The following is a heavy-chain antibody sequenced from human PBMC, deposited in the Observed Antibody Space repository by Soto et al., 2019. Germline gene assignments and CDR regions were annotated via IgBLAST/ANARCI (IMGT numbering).Heavy chain of an antibody. Sequence: QVQLVQSGAEVKRPGSSVKVSCKASGATFSGSAFSWVRQAPGQGLEWMGGITPTLGTTNYAQHLQGRVTITADESTATSVMELTSLTSADTAVYDCARGVTTGATRGGCDYGGQGTLVPVSS. J-gene: IGHJ1*01. D-gene: IGHD1-1*01. V-gene: IGHV1-69*01. CDR3: ARGVTTGATRGGCDY. CDR1: GATFSGSA. CDR2: ITPTLGTT.